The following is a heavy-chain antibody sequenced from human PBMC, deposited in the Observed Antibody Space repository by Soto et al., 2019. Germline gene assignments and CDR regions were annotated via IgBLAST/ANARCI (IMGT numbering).Heavy chain of an antibody. J-gene: IGHJ6*03. Sequence: ASVKVSCKVSGYTLTELSMHWVLQAPGKGLEWMGGFDPEDGETIYAQKFQGRVTMTEDTSTDTAYMELSSLRSEDTAVYYCATSARKAYMVYYYYSYMDVCGQGTTVTVSS. CDR3: ATSARKAYMVYYYYSYMDV. CDR2: FDPEDGET. CDR1: GYTLTELS. D-gene: IGHD6-6*01. V-gene: IGHV1-24*01.